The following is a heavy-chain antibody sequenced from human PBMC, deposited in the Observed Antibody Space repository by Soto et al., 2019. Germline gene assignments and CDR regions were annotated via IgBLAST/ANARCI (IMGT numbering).Heavy chain of an antibody. CDR3: ARGWSMAGGMDV. V-gene: IGHV1-69*01. CDR2: IIPIFGTA. Sequence: QVQLVQSGAEVKKPGSSVKVSCKASGGTFSSYAISWVRQAPGQGLEWMGGIIPIFGTANYAQKFQGRVTITSDESSSTAYMELSSLRSEATAVYYWARGWSMAGGMDVWGQGTTVTVSS. J-gene: IGHJ6*02. D-gene: IGHD2-8*02. CDR1: GGTFSSYA.